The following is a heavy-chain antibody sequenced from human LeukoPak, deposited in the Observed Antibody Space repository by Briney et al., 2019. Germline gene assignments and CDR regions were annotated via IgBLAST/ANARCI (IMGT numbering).Heavy chain of an antibody. Sequence: GGSLRLPCAASGFTFSDSWMSWVRKAPGKGLEWVANMNQDGSAKDYVDSVKGRFTISRDNARNSLYLQMSSLRAEDTAVYYCATYTHWVAGDVWGQGTTVTVSS. V-gene: IGHV3-7*01. CDR3: ATYTHWVAGDV. CDR1: GFTFSDSW. CDR2: MNQDGSAK. J-gene: IGHJ6*02. D-gene: IGHD3-16*01.